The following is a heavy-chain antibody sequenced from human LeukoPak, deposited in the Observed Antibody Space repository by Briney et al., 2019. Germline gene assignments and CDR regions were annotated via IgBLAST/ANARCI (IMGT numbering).Heavy chain of an antibody. CDR3: ARDSALVVVILEGAFDI. Sequence: ASVKVSCKASGYTFTSYDINWVRQAPGQGLEWMGWISGYNGHTNYAQKLQGRVTMTTDTSTSTAYMELRSLRSDDTAVYYCARDSALVVVILEGAFDIWGQGTMVTVSS. D-gene: IGHD3-22*01. J-gene: IGHJ3*02. CDR2: ISGYNGHT. V-gene: IGHV1-18*01. CDR1: GYTFTSYD.